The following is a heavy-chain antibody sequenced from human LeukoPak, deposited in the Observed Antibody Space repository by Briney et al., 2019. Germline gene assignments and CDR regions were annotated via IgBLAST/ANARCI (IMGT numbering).Heavy chain of an antibody. Sequence: ASVKVSCKASGYTFTSYYMHWVRQAPVQGLEWMGIINPSGGSTSYAQKFQGRVTMTRDTSTSTVYMELSSLRSEDTAVYYCARNSGSIYPFDYWGQGTLVTVSS. CDR2: INPSGGST. D-gene: IGHD3-22*01. CDR3: ARNSGSIYPFDY. CDR1: GYTFTSYY. J-gene: IGHJ4*02. V-gene: IGHV1-46*01.